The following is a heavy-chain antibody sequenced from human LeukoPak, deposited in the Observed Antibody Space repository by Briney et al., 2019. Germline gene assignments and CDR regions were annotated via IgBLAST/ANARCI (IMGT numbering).Heavy chain of an antibody. V-gene: IGHV4-39*06. CDR3: ARDPVFRWFDP. Sequence: SETLSLTCTVSGGSISSSTYYWGWIRQPPGKGLEWIGSIYYSGNTYYNPSLKSRVTISLDTSKNQFTLKLNSVTAADTAVYYCARDPVFRWFDPWGQGTLVTVSS. J-gene: IGHJ5*02. CDR2: IYYSGNT. D-gene: IGHD3-10*01. CDR1: GGSISSSTYY.